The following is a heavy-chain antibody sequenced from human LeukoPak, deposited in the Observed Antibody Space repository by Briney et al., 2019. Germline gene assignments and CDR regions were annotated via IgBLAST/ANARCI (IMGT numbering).Heavy chain of an antibody. D-gene: IGHD3-3*01. CDR3: ASRITIFGVVAYFDY. V-gene: IGHV4-39*01. CDR2: IYYSGST. Sequence: SETLSLTCSVSGGSISRSSYYWGWIRQPPGKGLEWIGSIYYSGSTYYNPSLKSRVTISVDTSKNQFSLKLSSVTAADTAVYYCASRITIFGVVAYFDYWCQGTLVTVSS. CDR1: GGSISRSSYY. J-gene: IGHJ4*02.